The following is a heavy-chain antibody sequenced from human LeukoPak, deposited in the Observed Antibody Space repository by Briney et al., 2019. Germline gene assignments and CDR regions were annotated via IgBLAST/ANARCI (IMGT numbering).Heavy chain of an antibody. J-gene: IGHJ4*02. D-gene: IGHD6-13*01. CDR1: EFPFSSHW. V-gene: IGHV3-74*01. CDR2: LSGDGSTT. CDR3: ARGIASSRSVAIDL. Sequence: GGSLRLSCAASEFPFSSHWMYWVRQAPGKGLVWVARLSGDGSTTRHANSVKGRFTISRDDAKSTLYLQMDSLRVEDTALYYCARGIASSRSVAIDLWGRGTLVVVSS.